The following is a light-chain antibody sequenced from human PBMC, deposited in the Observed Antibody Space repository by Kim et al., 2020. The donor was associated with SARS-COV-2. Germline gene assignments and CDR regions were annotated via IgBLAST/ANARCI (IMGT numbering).Light chain of an antibody. J-gene: IGKJ4*01. CDR2: KAS. CDR3: QQYSLYPVT. V-gene: IGKV1-5*03. Sequence: VFVGDRVTIACRASQNFYSWLVWYQQKPGKAPKLLIYKASSLESGVPSRFSGSGSGTEFTLSISSLQPDDFATYYCQQYSLYPVTFGGGTKVDIK. CDR1: QNFYSW.